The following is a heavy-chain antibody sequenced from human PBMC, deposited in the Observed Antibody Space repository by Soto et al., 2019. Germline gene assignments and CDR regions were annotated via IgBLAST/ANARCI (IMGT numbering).Heavy chain of an antibody. CDR1: GGSITRGDSF. CDR3: ARLTSRISAASHGRSNFVEP. V-gene: IGHV4-39*01. CDR2: IFYTGST. J-gene: IGHJ5*02. Sequence: PSETLSLTCGVSGGSITRGDSFWAWVRQPPGKGLEWIGDIFYTGSTYYSAALKARLTISIDTSSEQFSLKLSSVTAADTAFYYCARLTSRISAASHGRSNFVEPWGPGILIIVSS. D-gene: IGHD1-1*01.